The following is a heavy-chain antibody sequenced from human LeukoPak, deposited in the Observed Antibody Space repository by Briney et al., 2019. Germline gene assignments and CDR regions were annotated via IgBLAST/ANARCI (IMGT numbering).Heavy chain of an antibody. CDR1: GFSFGNYA. CDR2: IKEDGSVK. J-gene: IGHJ4*02. Sequence: PGGSLRLSCATSGFSFGNYAMNWVRQAPGKGLDWVANIKEDGSVKYYADSVKGRFTISRDNPKNSLYLQMNSLSAEDTAVYYCARIGYSSSSFDYWGQGTLVTVSS. V-gene: IGHV3-7*01. D-gene: IGHD6-6*01. CDR3: ARIGYSSSSFDY.